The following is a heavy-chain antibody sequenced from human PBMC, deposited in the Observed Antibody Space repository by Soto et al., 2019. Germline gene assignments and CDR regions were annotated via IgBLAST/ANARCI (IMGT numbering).Heavy chain of an antibody. CDR3: ARGPSGDSGSPG. D-gene: IGHD1-26*01. CDR1: GFTFSNFV. CDR2: IGGTSGST. J-gene: IGHJ4*02. V-gene: IGHV3-23*01. Sequence: EVQLLESGGGLVQPGGSLRLSCAASGFTFSNFVMGWVRRPPGKGLEWVSAIGGTSGSTYYADSVKGRFTISRDNAKNSLYLQMNSLRAEDTAVYYCARGPSGDSGSPGWGQGTLVTVSS.